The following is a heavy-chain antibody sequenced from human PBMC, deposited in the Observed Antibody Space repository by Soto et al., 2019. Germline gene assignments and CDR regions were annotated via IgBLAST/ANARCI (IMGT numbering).Heavy chain of an antibody. CDR1: GFTFSDFY. J-gene: IGHJ4*02. CDR2: ISSSGTTT. D-gene: IGHD2-8*01. Sequence: QVQLVESGGGLVKPGGSLRLYCAASGFTFSDFYMSWIRQAPGKGLEWISYISSSGTTTYYTDSVKGRFTISRDNAKNSLYLQMNTLRDEDTAVYYCARIWGGGGYALIYWGQGTLVTVSS. V-gene: IGHV3-11*01. CDR3: ARIWGGGGYALIY.